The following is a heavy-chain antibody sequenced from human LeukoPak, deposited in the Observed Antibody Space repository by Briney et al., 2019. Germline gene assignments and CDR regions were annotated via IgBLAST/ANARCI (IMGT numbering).Heavy chain of an antibody. CDR1: GGSISNGVYY. D-gene: IGHD2-15*01. V-gene: IGHV4-31*03. CDR3: ARDLGGGSFDF. J-gene: IGHJ4*02. CDR2: IYYSGST. Sequence: PAETLSLTCTVSGGSISNGVYYWSWIRQHPGKGLEWIGYIYYSGSTYYSPSLKSRLTMSVDTSKNQFSLKLSSVTAADTAVYYCARDLGGGSFDFWGQGTLVTVSS.